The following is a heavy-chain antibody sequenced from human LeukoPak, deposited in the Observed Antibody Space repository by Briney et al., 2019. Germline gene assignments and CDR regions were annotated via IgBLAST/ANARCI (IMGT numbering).Heavy chain of an antibody. CDR3: ASDTSWYSSGWYRGYGVNWFDP. Sequence: EASVKVSCKASGYTFTSYGISWVRQAPGQGLEWMGWISAYNGNTNYAQKLQGRVTMTTDTSTSTAYMELSSLRSEDTAVYYCASDTSWYSSGWYRGYGVNWFDPWGQGTLVTVSS. J-gene: IGHJ5*02. CDR1: GYTFTSYG. D-gene: IGHD6-19*01. V-gene: IGHV1-18*01. CDR2: ISAYNGNT.